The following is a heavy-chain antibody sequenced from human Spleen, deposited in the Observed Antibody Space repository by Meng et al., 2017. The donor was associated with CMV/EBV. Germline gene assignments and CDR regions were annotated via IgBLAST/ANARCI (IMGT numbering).Heavy chain of an antibody. CDR3: ARDSIVVPGRIYYYAMDV. CDR2: IHSDGSST. V-gene: IGHV3-74*01. Sequence: GASLKISCEASGFSFSSYWMHWVRQAPGKGLVWVAHIHSDGSSTTYADSVKGRFTISRDNAKNTVFLQMHSLGVEDTAVYYCARDSIVVPGRIYYYAMDVWGHGTTVTVSS. CDR1: GFSFSSYW. D-gene: IGHD6-19*01. J-gene: IGHJ6*02.